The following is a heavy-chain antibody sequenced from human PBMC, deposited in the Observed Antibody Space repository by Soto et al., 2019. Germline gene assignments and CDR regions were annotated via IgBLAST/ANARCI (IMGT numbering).Heavy chain of an antibody. CDR1: GFTFSSNT. Sequence: EVQLVESGGSLVKPGGSLRLSCAASGFTFSSNTMNWVRQAPGKGLEWVSTITTSSTSIYYADSVKGRFTISRDNAKNSLYLHMDSLRVEDTAVYYCVRVQWLASHIWGRGTLVTVSS. CDR3: VRVQWLASHI. CDR2: ITTSSTSI. J-gene: IGHJ3*02. D-gene: IGHD6-19*01. V-gene: IGHV3-21*01.